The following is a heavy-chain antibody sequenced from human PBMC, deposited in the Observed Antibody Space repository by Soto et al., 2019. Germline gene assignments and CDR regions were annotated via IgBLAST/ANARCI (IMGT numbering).Heavy chain of an antibody. J-gene: IGHJ6*02. Sequence: GASVKVSCKASGYKFTTYAIGWVRQAPGQGLEWMGWIGPYNGNTNYAREFQGRVTITTDTFTTTAYMDLRSLRSDDTAVYYCARVACSSSSCYKISVHYGMDVWGQGTTVTVS. CDR2: IGPYNGNT. V-gene: IGHV1-18*01. CDR1: GYKFTTYA. D-gene: IGHD2-2*02. CDR3: ARVACSSSSCYKISVHYGMDV.